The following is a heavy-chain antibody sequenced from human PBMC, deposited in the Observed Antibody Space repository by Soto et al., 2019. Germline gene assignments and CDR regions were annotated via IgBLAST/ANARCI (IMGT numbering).Heavy chain of an antibody. CDR1: GFTFSTYG. Sequence: GCLRPPCSASGFTFSTYGIHWVRQAPGKGLEWVAVISYDGNNTYYADSVKVRFTISRDNSKNTLYLQMNSLRAEDKAVYYCASDYYYDRGYFDYWGQGTLVTVYS. V-gene: IGHV3-30*03. D-gene: IGHD3-22*01. CDR2: ISYDGNNT. J-gene: IGHJ4*02. CDR3: ASDYYYDRGYFDY.